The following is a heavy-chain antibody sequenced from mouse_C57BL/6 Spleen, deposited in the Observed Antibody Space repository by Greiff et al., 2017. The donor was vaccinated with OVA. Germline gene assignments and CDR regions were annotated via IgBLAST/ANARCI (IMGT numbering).Heavy chain of an antibody. CDR3: ARAPSITTDYAMDY. V-gene: IGHV1-55*01. D-gene: IGHD1-1*01. Sequence: VQLQQPGAELVKPGASVKMSCKASGYTFTSYWITWVKQRPGQGLAWIGDIYPGSGSTNYNEKFKSKATQTVDTSSSTAYMQLSSLTSEDSAVYYCARAPSITTDYAMDYWGQGTSVTVSS. CDR1: GYTFTSYW. J-gene: IGHJ4*01. CDR2: IYPGSGST.